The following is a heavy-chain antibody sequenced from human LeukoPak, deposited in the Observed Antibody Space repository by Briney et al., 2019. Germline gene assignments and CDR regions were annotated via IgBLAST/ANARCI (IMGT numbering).Heavy chain of an antibody. D-gene: IGHD4-17*01. CDR3: ARVNPVTTLDY. V-gene: IGHV1-69*13. CDR1: GGTFSSYA. CDR2: IIPIFGTA. Sequence: GASVKVSCKASGGTFSSYAISWVRQAPGQGLEWMGGIIPIFGTANYAQKFQGRVTITADESTSTAYMELSRLRSDDTAVYYCARVNPVTTLDYWGQGTLVTVSS. J-gene: IGHJ4*02.